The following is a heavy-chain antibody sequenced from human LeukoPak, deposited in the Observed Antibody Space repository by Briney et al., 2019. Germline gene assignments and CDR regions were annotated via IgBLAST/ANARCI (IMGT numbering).Heavy chain of an antibody. V-gene: IGHV3-48*03. CDR2: ISSSGSTI. Sequence: AGGSLRLSCAASGFTFSSYEMNWVRQAPGKGLEWVSYISSSGSTIYYADSVKGRFTISRDNAKNSLYLQMNSLRAEDTAVYYCARDQGYGSGSSYSVLFDPWGQGTLVTVSS. D-gene: IGHD3-10*01. J-gene: IGHJ5*02. CDR3: ARDQGYGSGSSYSVLFDP. CDR1: GFTFSSYE.